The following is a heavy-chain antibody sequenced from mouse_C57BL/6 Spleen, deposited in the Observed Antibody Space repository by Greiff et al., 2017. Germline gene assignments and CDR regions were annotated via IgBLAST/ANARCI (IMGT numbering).Heavy chain of an antibody. V-gene: IGHV1-64*01. CDR1: GYTFTSYW. J-gene: IGHJ3*01. CDR2: IHPNSGST. CDR3: AGWFAY. Sequence: QVQLQQPGAELVKPGASVTLSCKASGYTFTSYWMHWVKQRPGQGLEWIGMIHPNSGSTNYNEKFKSKATLTVDKSSSTAYMQLSRLTSEDSAVYYCAGWFAYWGQGTLVTVSA.